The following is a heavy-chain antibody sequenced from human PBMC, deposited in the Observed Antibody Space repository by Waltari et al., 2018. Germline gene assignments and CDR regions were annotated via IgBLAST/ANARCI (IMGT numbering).Heavy chain of an antibody. CDR1: GFHFSSYA. D-gene: IGHD3-16*02. Sequence: QVQLVESGGGVVQPGRSLRLLCAASGFHFSSYAIPVARQAPGKGLEWVAVISYDGSNKYYADSVKGRFTISRDNSKNTLYLQMNSLRAEDTAVYYCASADTLYGGKDVWGQGTTVTVSS. CDR2: ISYDGSNK. V-gene: IGHV3-30*01. CDR3: ASADTLYGGKDV. J-gene: IGHJ6*02.